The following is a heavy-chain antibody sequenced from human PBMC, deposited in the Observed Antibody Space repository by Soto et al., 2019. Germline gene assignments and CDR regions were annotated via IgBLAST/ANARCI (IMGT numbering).Heavy chain of an antibody. V-gene: IGHV1-69*06. Sequence: ASVKVSCKASGGTFSSYAISWVRQAPGQGLEWMGGIIPIFGTANYAQKFQGRVTITADKSTSTAYMELSSLRSEDTAVYYCAREYDTAMVTWLDPWGQGPLVTVYS. J-gene: IGHJ5*02. CDR1: GGTFSSYA. CDR3: AREYDTAMVTWLDP. CDR2: IIPIFGTA. D-gene: IGHD5-18*01.